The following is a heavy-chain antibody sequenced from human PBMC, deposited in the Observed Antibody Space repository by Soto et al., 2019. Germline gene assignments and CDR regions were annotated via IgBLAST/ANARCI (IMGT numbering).Heavy chain of an antibody. Sequence: EVQLVESGGGLVQPGGSLRLSCVASGMAFGSYWMSWIRQAPGKGLEWVANIKEDGSEKYYVDSVKGRFTISRDNAENSLYLQMNTLRAEDTAVYYCTRDHTGLHYCGQGTLVTVST. D-gene: IGHD7-27*01. V-gene: IGHV3-7*04. CDR3: TRDHTGLHY. CDR2: IKEDGSEK. J-gene: IGHJ4*02. CDR1: GMAFGSYW.